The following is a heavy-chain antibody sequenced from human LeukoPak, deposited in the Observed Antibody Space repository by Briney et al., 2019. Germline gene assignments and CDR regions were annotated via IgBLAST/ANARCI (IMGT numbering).Heavy chain of an antibody. CDR1: GFTFSTYE. Sequence: GGSLRLSCAASGFTFSTYEMNWVRQAPGKGLEWVSYISSSGSTTYYADSVKGRFTISRDNAKNSLYLQMNSLRAGDTAVYYCARGSGYDIDYWGQGTLVTVSS. J-gene: IGHJ4*02. V-gene: IGHV3-48*03. CDR3: ARGSGYDIDY. CDR2: ISSSGSTT. D-gene: IGHD5-12*01.